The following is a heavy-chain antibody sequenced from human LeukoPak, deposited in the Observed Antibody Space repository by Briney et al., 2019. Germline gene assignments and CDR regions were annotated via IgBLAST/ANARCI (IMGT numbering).Heavy chain of an antibody. V-gene: IGHV4-31*03. CDR3: ARVAMAGYYMDV. Sequence: SQTLSLTCTVSGGSISSGGYYWSWIRQHPGKGLEWIGYIYYSGSTYYNPSLKSRVTISVDTSKNQFSLKLSSVTAADTAVYYCARVAMAGYYMDVWGKGTTVTVYS. D-gene: IGHD6-19*01. CDR2: IYYSGST. CDR1: GGSISSGGYY. J-gene: IGHJ6*03.